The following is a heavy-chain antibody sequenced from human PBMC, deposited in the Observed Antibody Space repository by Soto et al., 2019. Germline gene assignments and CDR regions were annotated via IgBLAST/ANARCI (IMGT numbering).Heavy chain of an antibody. J-gene: IGHJ2*01. Sequence: QEQLVESGGGVVQPGRSLRLSCAASGFTFSSYGMHWVRQAPGTGMEWVAVIWYDGSNKYYVESMKGRFTISRDNSKNTLYLQMNSLGAEDTAVYYCARSLSGWDDWYFYLWGRGTLVTVSS. CDR2: IWYDGSNK. CDR3: ARSLSGWDDWYFYL. V-gene: IGHV3-33*01. CDR1: GFTFSSYG. D-gene: IGHD6-19*01.